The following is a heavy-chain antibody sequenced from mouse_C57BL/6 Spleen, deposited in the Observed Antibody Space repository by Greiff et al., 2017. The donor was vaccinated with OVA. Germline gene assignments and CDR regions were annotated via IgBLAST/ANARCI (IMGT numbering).Heavy chain of an antibody. CDR2: IYPGSGNT. J-gene: IGHJ4*01. CDR3: ARSGYYGLYAMDY. CDR1: GYTFTDYY. Sequence: VQLQQSGAELVRPGASVKLSCKASGYTFTDYYINWVKQRPGQGLEWIARIYPGSGNTYYNEKFKGKATLTAEKSSSTAYMQLSSLTSEDSAVYFCARSGYYGLYAMDYWGQGTSVTVSS. D-gene: IGHD1-2*01. V-gene: IGHV1-76*01.